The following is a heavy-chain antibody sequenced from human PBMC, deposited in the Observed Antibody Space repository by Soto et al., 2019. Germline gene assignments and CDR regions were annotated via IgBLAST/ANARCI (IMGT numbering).Heavy chain of an antibody. V-gene: IGHV4-34*01. J-gene: IGHJ4*02. CDR1: GGSFSGYY. D-gene: IGHD6-13*01. CDR3: ARASIAAAEGNY. Sequence: QVQLQQWGAGLLKPSETLSLTCAVYGGSFSGYYWSWIRQPPGKGLEWIGEINHSGSTNYNPSLKRRVTISVDTSKNQFSLKLSSVTAADTAVYYCARASIAAAEGNYWGQGTLVTVSS. CDR2: INHSGST.